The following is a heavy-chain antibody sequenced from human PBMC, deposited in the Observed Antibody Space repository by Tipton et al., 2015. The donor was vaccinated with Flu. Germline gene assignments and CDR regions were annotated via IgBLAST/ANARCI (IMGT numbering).Heavy chain of an antibody. CDR1: GGTFSSYG. V-gene: IGHV1-69*01. CDR2: IITIFGTA. CDR3: ATYCGGGTCYYSFDY. D-gene: IGHD2-15*01. J-gene: IGHJ4*02. Sequence: QLVQSGAEVKKPGSSVKVSCKASGGTFSSYGISWVRQAPGQGLEWMGGIITIFGTADYAQKFQGRVTITADESTSTAYMELSSLRSEDTAVYYCATYCGGGTCYYSFDYWGQGTLVTVSS.